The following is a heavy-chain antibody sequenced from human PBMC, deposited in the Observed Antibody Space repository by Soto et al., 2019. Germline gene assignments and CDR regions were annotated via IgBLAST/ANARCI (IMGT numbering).Heavy chain of an antibody. D-gene: IGHD3-22*01. CDR3: ARVGPYYYDSSGYSPFDY. Sequence: SETLSLTCTVSGGSISSGGYYWSWIRQHPGKGLEWIGYIYYSGSTYYNPSLKSRVTISVDTSKNQFSLKLSSVTAADTAVYYCARVGPYYYDSSGYSPFDYWGQGTLVTSPQ. J-gene: IGHJ4*02. CDR1: GGSISSGGYY. V-gene: IGHV4-31*03. CDR2: IYYSGST.